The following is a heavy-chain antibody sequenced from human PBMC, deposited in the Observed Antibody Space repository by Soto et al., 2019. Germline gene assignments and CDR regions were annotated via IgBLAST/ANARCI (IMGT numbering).Heavy chain of an antibody. Sequence: PSETLSLTCSVSGGSVSSGSYYWSWIRQPPGKGLEWIGYIYYSGSTSYNPFLKSRVTISVDTSKNQFYLNLSSVTAADTAVYYCARDFCGGDCSDDYYYYALDVWGQGTTVTVSS. CDR1: GGSVSSGSYY. CDR2: IYYSGST. J-gene: IGHJ6*02. V-gene: IGHV4-61*01. CDR3: ARDFCGGDCSDDYYYYALDV. D-gene: IGHD2-21*02.